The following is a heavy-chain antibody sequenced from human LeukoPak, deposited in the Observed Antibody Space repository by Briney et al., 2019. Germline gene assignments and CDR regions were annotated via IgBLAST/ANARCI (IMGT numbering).Heavy chain of an antibody. CDR1: GFTFSSYA. CDR3: SRRYSAHYFDY. Sequence: GGSLRLPCAASGFTFSSYAMSWVRQAPGKGLEWVSAISGSGGSTYYADSVKGRFTISRDNSKNTLYLQMNSLRAEDTAVYYCSRRYSAHYFDYWGQGTLVTVSS. D-gene: IGHD2-21*01. CDR2: ISGSGGST. V-gene: IGHV3-23*01. J-gene: IGHJ4*02.